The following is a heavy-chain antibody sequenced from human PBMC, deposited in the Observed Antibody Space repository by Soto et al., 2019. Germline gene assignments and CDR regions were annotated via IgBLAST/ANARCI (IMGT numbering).Heavy chain of an antibody. CDR2: ISYSGSS. J-gene: IGHJ4*02. CDR3: ARATQSGPADF. CDR1: GGSNIRDGYY. Sequence: SETLSLTCTVSGGSNIRDGYYWSWIRQHPGKGLEWIGYISYSGSSYSNPSLKSRVTISADTSKNQFSLRLTSVTAADTAVYFCARATQSGPADFWGQGNXVTVVS. D-gene: IGHD2-8*02. V-gene: IGHV4-31*03.